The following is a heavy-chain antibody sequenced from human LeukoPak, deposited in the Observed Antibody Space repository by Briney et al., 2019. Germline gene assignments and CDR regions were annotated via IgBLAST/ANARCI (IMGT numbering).Heavy chain of an antibody. Sequence: SETLSLTCAVYGGSFSGYYWSWIRQPPGKGLEWIGEINHSGSTNYNPSLKSRVTISVDTSKNQFSLKLSSVTAADTAVYYCARARYDILTGYFSSEGPFDYWGQGTLVTVSS. D-gene: IGHD3-9*01. CDR1: GGSFSGYY. CDR2: INHSGST. CDR3: ARARYDILTGYFSSEGPFDY. J-gene: IGHJ4*02. V-gene: IGHV4-34*01.